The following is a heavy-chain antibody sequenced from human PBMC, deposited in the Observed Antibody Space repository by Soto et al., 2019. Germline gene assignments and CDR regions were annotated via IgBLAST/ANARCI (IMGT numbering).Heavy chain of an antibody. V-gene: IGHV3-23*01. Sequence: EVQLLESGGGLVQPGGSLRLSCAASGFTFSSYAMSWVRQAPGKGLEWVSAISGTGGSTYYADSVKGRFTLSRDNSKNTLYLKINSLRAEDTAVFYCAKSPQYCSNGVCYPDYYFYGMDVWGQGTTVTVSS. CDR2: ISGTGGST. J-gene: IGHJ6*02. CDR1: GFTFSSYA. D-gene: IGHD2-8*01. CDR3: AKSPQYCSNGVCYPDYYFYGMDV.